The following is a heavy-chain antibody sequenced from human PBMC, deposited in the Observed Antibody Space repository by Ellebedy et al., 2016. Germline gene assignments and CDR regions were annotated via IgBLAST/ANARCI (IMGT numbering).Heavy chain of an antibody. CDR1: GFTFSSYA. Sequence: SLKISXAASGFTFSSYAMSWVRQAPGKGLEWVSGISWNSGSIGYADSVKGRFTISRDNAKNSLYLQMNSLRAEDTALYYCAKDIRDCSSTSCYPWGQGTLVTVSS. D-gene: IGHD2-2*01. V-gene: IGHV3-9*01. CDR3: AKDIRDCSSTSCYP. J-gene: IGHJ5*02. CDR2: ISWNSGSI.